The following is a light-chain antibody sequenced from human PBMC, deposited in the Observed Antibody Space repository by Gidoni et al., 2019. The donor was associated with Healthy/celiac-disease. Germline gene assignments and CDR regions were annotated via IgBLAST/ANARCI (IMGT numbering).Light chain of an antibody. Sequence: DIQMTQSPSSLSASVGDRVTITCRASQSISSYLNWYQQKPGKAPKLLIYAASNMQSGVPSRFSGSGSGTDFTLTISSLQPEDFAAYYCQQSCNTPRITFGQGTRLEIK. CDR3: QQSCNTPRIT. V-gene: IGKV1-39*01. CDR1: QSISSY. J-gene: IGKJ5*01. CDR2: AAS.